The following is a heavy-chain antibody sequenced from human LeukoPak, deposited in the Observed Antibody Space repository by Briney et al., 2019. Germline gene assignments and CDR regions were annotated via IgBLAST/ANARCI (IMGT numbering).Heavy chain of an antibody. D-gene: IGHD1-26*01. Sequence: GGSLRLSCAASGFTVSSNYMSWVRRAPGKGLEWVSVIYSGGSTYYADSVKGRFTISRDNSKNTLYLQMNSLRAEDTAVYYCARDHDGSYNYWGQGTLVTVSS. V-gene: IGHV3-53*01. CDR2: IYSGGST. J-gene: IGHJ4*02. CDR1: GFTVSSNY. CDR3: ARDHDGSYNY.